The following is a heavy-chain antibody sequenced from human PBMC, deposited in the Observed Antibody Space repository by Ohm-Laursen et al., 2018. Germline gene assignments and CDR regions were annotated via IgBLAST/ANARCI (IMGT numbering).Heavy chain of an antibody. J-gene: IGHJ5*02. CDR2: IYYSGST. CDR1: GGSISSSSYY. D-gene: IGHD2-21*02. CDR3: ARHAAYCGGDCYSRWFDP. Sequence: TLSLTCIVSGGSISSSSYYWGWIRQPPGKGLEWIGSIYYSGSTYYNPSLKSRVTISVDTSKNHFSLKLSSVTAADTAVYYCARHAAYCGGDCYSRWFDPWGQGTLVTVSS. V-gene: IGHV4-39*01.